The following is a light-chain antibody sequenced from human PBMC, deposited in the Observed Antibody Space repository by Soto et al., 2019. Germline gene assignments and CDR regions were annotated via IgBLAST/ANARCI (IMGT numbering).Light chain of an antibody. J-gene: IGKJ1*01. CDR3: QQYNDWPPWT. CDR2: GSS. V-gene: IGKV3-15*01. Sequence: IVMTQSPATLSVSPGERATLSCRASQSVNSNLVWYQQKPGQAPRLLIYGSSTRATSIPARFSGSGSGTEFTLSISSLQSEDFAVYYCQQYNDWPPWTFGQGTKVEIK. CDR1: QSVNSN.